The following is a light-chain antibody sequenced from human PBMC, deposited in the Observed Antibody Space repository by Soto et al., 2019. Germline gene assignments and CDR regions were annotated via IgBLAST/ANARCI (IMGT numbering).Light chain of an antibody. V-gene: IGLV1-40*01. J-gene: IGLJ1*01. CDR3: QSYDSSLSGYV. Sequence: QSVLTQPPSVSGAPGQRVTISCTGSSSNIGAGYDVHWYQQLPGTAPKLLIYGHSNRPSGVPDRFSGSKSGTSASLAITGLQAEDEADYYCQSYDSSLSGYVFGIGTKLTVL. CDR2: GHS. CDR1: SSNIGAGYD.